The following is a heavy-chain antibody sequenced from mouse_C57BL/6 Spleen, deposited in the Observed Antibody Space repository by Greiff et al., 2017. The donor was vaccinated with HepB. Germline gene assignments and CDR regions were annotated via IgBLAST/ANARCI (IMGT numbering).Heavy chain of an antibody. Sequence: SGAELVKPGASVKISCKASGYAFSSYWMNWVKQRPGKGLEWIGQIYPGDGDTNYNGKFKGKATLTADKSSSTAYMQLSSLTSEDSAVYLCARELYDGYTGYFDVWGTGTTVTVSS. CDR1: GYAFSSYW. J-gene: IGHJ1*03. V-gene: IGHV1-80*01. CDR2: IYPGDGDT. D-gene: IGHD2-3*01. CDR3: ARELYDGYTGYFDV.